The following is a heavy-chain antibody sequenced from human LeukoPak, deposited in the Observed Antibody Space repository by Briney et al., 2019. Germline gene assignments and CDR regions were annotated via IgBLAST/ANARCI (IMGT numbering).Heavy chain of an antibody. D-gene: IGHD6-13*01. CDR2: IWYDGSNK. Sequence: GGSLRLSCAASGFTFSSYGMHWVRQAPGKGLEWVAFIWYDGSNKYYADSVKGRFTISRDNSKNTLYLQMNSLRAEDTAVYYCARDHIAAGDYWGQGTLVTVSS. J-gene: IGHJ4*02. CDR3: ARDHIAAGDY. V-gene: IGHV3-30*02. CDR1: GFTFSSYG.